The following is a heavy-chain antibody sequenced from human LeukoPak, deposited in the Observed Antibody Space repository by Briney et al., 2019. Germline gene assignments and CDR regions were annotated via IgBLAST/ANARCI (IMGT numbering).Heavy chain of an antibody. CDR3: ARKYNGYGGWIDY. CDR1: NDSINNYY. CDR2: IYYSGNT. Sequence: SEALSLTCTVSNDSINNYYWSWIRQPPGKGLEWIGYIYYSGNTNYNPSLKSRVTISLDTSKNQFSLKLSSVTAADTAVYYCARKYNGYGGWIDYWAQGTLVTVSS. V-gene: IGHV4-59*01. J-gene: IGHJ4*02. D-gene: IGHD5-12*01.